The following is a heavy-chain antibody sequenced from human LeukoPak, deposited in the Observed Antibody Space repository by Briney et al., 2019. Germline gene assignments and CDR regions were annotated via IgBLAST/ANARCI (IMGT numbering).Heavy chain of an antibody. J-gene: IGHJ4*02. CDR1: GFTFSTYA. D-gene: IGHD3-10*01. V-gene: IGHV3-23*01. CDR2: LSGSGANT. Sequence: GGSLRRSCAASGFTFSTYAMTWVPQAPGKGLEWVSDLSGSGANTYCADSVKGRFTISRDISKNTLYLQMNSLRAEDTAIYYCAKDFAETTSWYGGIDYWGQGTLVTVSS. CDR3: AKDFAETTSWYGGIDY.